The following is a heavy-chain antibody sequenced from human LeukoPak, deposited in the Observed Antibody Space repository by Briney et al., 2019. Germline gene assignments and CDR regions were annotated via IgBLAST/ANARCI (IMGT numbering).Heavy chain of an antibody. J-gene: IGHJ6*02. D-gene: IGHD2-21*02. Sequence: GSLRLSCTASGFAVSSNYINWVRQAPGKGPEWVSVIHTGGNTYYADSVKGRFTISRDNSKNTVYLQMNSLRAEDTALYYCARERDGYCGGDCYYYYGTDVWGQGTTVTVSS. CDR1: GFAVSSNY. CDR2: IHTGGNT. V-gene: IGHV3-66*01. CDR3: ARERDGYCGGDCYYYYGTDV.